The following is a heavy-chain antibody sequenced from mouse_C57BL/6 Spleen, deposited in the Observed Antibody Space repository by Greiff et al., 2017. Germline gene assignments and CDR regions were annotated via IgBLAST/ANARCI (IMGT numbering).Heavy chain of an antibody. V-gene: IGHV1-63*01. CDR3: AGSITTVVATGYFDV. J-gene: IGHJ1*03. Sequence: VQGVESGAELVRPGTSVKMSCKASGYTFTNYWIGWSKQRPGHGLEWIGDIYPGGGYTNYNEKFKGKATLTADKSSSTAYMQFSSLTSEDSAIYYCAGSITTVVATGYFDVWGTGTTVTVSS. D-gene: IGHD1-1*01. CDR1: GYTFTNYW. CDR2: IYPGGGYT.